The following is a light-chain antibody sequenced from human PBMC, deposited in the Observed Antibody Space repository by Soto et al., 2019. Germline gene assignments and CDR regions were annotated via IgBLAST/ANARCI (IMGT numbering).Light chain of an antibody. Sequence: EIVLTQSPGTLSLSPGERATLSCRASQSVSSSYLAWYQQKPGQAPRPLIYGASSRAIGIPDRFSGSGSGTDFTLTISRLEPEEFAVNYCQQYGSSPWTFGQGTKVEIK. CDR3: QQYGSSPWT. V-gene: IGKV3-20*01. CDR1: QSVSSSY. CDR2: GAS. J-gene: IGKJ1*01.